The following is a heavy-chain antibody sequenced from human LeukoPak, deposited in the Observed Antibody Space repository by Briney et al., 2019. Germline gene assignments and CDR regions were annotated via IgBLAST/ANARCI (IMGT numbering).Heavy chain of an antibody. CDR1: GFTFSSYA. Sequence: VNLGGSLRLSCAASGFTFSSYAMSWVRQAPGKGLEWVSAISGSGGSTYYADSVKGRFTISRDNSKNTLYLQMNSLRAEDTAVYYCAKDQGSPGWYVHRVAVAGNFDYWGQGTLVTVSS. J-gene: IGHJ4*02. CDR3: AKDQGSPGWYVHRVAVAGNFDY. CDR2: ISGSGGST. D-gene: IGHD6-19*01. V-gene: IGHV3-23*01.